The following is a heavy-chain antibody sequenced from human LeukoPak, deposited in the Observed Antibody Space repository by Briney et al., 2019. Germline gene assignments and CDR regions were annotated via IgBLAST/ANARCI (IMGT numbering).Heavy chain of an antibody. CDR3: AREGPRLQYHGGYLDY. J-gene: IGHJ4*02. CDR2: IYYTGSI. Sequence: SETLSLTCTVSGGSIKNYFWSWIRQPPGKELEWIGYIYYTGSINYSPSLKSRVTISVDTSKSQFSLKLSSVTAADTAVYYCAREGPRLQYHGGYLDYWGQGSLVTVSS. D-gene: IGHD4-11*01. V-gene: IGHV4-59*01. CDR1: GGSIKNYF.